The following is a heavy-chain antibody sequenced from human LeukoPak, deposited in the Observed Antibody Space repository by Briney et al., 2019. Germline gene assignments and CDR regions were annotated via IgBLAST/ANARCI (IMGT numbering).Heavy chain of an antibody. CDR2: INHSGST. CDR1: GGSFSGYY. J-gene: IGHJ5*02. Sequence: PSETLSLTRAVYGGSFSGYYWSWIRQPPGKGLEWIGEINHSGSTNYNPSLKSRVTISVDTSKNQFSLKLSSVTAADTAVYYCARRAMIVVVNWFDPWGQGTLVTVSS. D-gene: IGHD3-22*01. V-gene: IGHV4-34*01. CDR3: ARRAMIVVVNWFDP.